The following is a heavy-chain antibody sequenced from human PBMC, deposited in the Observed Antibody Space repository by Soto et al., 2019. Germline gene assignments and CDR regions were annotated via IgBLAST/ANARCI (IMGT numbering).Heavy chain of an antibody. Sequence: ASVKVSCKASGFTFTDYYMHWVRQAPGQGLEWMGVINPSGGDTTYAHAFQGRATMTRDTSTSTLYMELSNLRSADTAVYFCARKTIPAAYPLQHWGQGTLVTVSS. J-gene: IGHJ1*01. CDR1: GFTFTDYY. V-gene: IGHV1-46*01. D-gene: IGHD6-25*01. CDR3: ARKTIPAAYPLQH. CDR2: INPSGGDT.